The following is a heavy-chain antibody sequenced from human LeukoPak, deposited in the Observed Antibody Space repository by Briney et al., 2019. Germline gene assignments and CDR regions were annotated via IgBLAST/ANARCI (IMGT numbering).Heavy chain of an antibody. CDR2: IYTSGNT. CDR3: ARNIDDSTGY. D-gene: IGHD3-3*01. J-gene: IGHJ4*02. Sequence: PSQTLSLTCTVSGGSISSYFWSWIRQPAGKGLEWIGRIYTSGNTNYNPSLKSRVTMSLDTSKKQFSLKLSSVTAADTAVYYCARNIDDSTGYWGQGTLVTVSS. CDR1: GGSISSYF. V-gene: IGHV4-4*07.